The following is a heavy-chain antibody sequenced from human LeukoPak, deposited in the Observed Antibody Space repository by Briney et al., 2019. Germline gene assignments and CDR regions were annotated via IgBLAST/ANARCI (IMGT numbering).Heavy chain of an antibody. Sequence: SETLSLTCTVSGGSISSSSYYWSWIRQPPGKGLEWIGYIYYSGSTNYNPSLKSRVTISVDTSKNQFSLKLSSVTAADTAVYYCASQLVGGYNWFDPWGQGTLVTVSS. CDR2: IYYSGST. CDR1: GGSISSSSYY. J-gene: IGHJ5*02. V-gene: IGHV4-61*01. D-gene: IGHD3-10*01. CDR3: ASQLVGGYNWFDP.